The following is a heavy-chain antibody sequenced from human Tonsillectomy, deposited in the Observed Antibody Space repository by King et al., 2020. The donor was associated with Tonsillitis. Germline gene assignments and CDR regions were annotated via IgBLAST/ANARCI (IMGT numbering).Heavy chain of an antibody. D-gene: IGHD3-10*01. CDR1: GVIFSNAW. CDR2: IKSKTDGGTI. Sequence: VQLVESGGGLVKPGGSLRLSCAASGVIFSNAWMSWVRQAPGKGLEGVGQIKSKTDGGTIDYAAPVKGRFTISRNDSKKPRYVQMNSRKTDDTAVYYCTSVYYSGSYSWGQGTLVTVSS. V-gene: IGHV3-15*01. J-gene: IGHJ4*02. CDR3: TSVYYSGSYS.